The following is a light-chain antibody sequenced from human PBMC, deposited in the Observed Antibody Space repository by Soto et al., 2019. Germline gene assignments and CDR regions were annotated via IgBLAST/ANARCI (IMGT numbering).Light chain of an antibody. V-gene: IGKV1-39*01. CDR1: LSITNS. Sequence: DIQMTQSPSSLSASVGDRVTITCRASLSITNSLNWYQHKPGKAPTLLVYAASSLQSGVPSRFSGSGSGTDFTLTISSLQPEDFATYFCQQGHSMPFTFGPGTKVDIK. CDR3: QQGHSMPFT. CDR2: AAS. J-gene: IGKJ3*01.